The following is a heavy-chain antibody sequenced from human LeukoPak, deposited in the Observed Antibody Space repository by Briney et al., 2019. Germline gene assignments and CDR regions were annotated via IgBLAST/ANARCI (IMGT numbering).Heavy chain of an antibody. D-gene: IGHD2/OR15-2a*01. CDR1: GGTFSSYA. V-gene: IGHV1-69*13. CDR3: ARGIGIPGRHQRFDP. Sequence: SVEVSCKASGGTFSSYAISWVRQAPGQGLEWMGGIIPVFGTPNYAQKFQGRVTITADESTSTTYMELSSLRSEDTAVYYCARGIGIPGRHQRFDPWGQGTLVTVSS. CDR2: IIPVFGTP. J-gene: IGHJ5*02.